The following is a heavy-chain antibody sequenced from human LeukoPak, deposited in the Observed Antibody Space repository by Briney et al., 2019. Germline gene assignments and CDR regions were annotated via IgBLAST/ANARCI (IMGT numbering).Heavy chain of an antibody. CDR3: ARGFVPAGMARYHYMDV. CDR1: DGSISGYY. D-gene: IGHD2-2*01. CDR2: IYTSDNT. J-gene: IGHJ6*03. V-gene: IGHV4-4*07. Sequence: SETLSLTCTVSDGSISGYYWTWIRQPAGKGLEWIGRIYTSDNTIYNPSLRSRVTMSVDTSKNQFSLKLGSVTAADTAVYYCARGFVPAGMARYHYMDVWGKGTTVTVSS.